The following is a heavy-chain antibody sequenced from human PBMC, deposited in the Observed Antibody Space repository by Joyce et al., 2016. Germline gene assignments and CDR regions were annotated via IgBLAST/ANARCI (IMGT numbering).Heavy chain of an antibody. CDR1: GFTTFTIFA. J-gene: IGHJ6*02. D-gene: IGHD6-13*01. Sequence: QLQLVESGGGVVQPGRSLSLSCAASGFTTFTIFARHWVRQAPGKGLEWVALISYDGGNKNDADAIKGRFTITRDNSKNKMYLQMNSLRVEDTAVYYCARGDPGIATEFYGLDVWGQGTTVTVSS. V-gene: IGHV3-30*01. CDR2: ISYDGGNK. CDR3: ARGDPGIATEFYGLDV.